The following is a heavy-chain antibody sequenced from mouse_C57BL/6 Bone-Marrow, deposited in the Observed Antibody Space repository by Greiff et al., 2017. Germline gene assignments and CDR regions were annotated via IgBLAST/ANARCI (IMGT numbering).Heavy chain of an antibody. J-gene: IGHJ3*01. CDR2: IDPSDSYT. CDR1: GYTFTSYW. V-gene: IGHV1-50*01. CDR3: ARQGLLRGAY. Sequence: QVQLKESGAELVKPGASVKLSCKASGYTFTSYWMQWVKQRPGQGLEWIGEIDPSDSYTNYNQKFKGKATLTVDTSSSTAYMQLSSLTSEDSAVYYCARQGLLRGAYWGQGTLVTVSA. D-gene: IGHD2-3*01.